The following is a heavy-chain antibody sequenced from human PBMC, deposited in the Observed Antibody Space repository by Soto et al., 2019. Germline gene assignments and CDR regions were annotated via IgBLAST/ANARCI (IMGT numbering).Heavy chain of an antibody. D-gene: IGHD3-9*01. CDR2: INRDMNT. CDR3: ARDFEGLGY. CDR1: GFTFNIYR. V-gene: IGHV3-74*01. Sequence: EVQLVESGGGFVQPGGSLRLSCTVSGFTFNIYRMHWVRQAPGKGLMWVSLINRDMNTNYADSVKGRFTITRDNAKNMVYLHMNSLRVEDTAVYYCARDFEGLGYWGQGSLVTISS. J-gene: IGHJ4*02.